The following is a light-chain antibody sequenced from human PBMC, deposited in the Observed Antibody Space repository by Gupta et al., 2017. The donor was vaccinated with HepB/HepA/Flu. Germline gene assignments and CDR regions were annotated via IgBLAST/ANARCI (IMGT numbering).Light chain of an antibody. Sequence: EIVLTQSPATLSLSPGERATLSCRASQSVGSYLAWYQQKPGQAPRLLIHDASNRATGIPDRFSGSGSGTDFTLTISSLEPEDFAVYYCQQRSIWPLTFGGGTKVEIK. CDR3: QQRSIWPLT. V-gene: IGKV3-11*01. J-gene: IGKJ4*01. CDR1: QSVGSY. CDR2: DAS.